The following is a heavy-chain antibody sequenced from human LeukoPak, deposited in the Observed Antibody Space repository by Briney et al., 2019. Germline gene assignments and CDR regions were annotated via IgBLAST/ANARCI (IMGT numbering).Heavy chain of an antibody. CDR2: IYYSGST. CDR3: AGQSSGWLDNWFDP. Sequence: SETLSLTCIVSGGSISSSSYYWGWIRQPPGKGLEWIGSIYYSGSTYYNPSLKSRVTISVDTSKNQSSLKLSSVTAADTAVYYCAGQSSGWLDNWFDPWGQGTLVTVSS. D-gene: IGHD6-19*01. CDR1: GGSISSSSYY. J-gene: IGHJ5*02. V-gene: IGHV4-39*01.